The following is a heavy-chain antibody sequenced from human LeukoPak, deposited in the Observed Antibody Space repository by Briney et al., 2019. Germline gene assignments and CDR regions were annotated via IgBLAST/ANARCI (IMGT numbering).Heavy chain of an antibody. V-gene: IGHV1-2*02. CDR1: GYTFTGYY. CDR3: ARDMSSGWYTGSSNWFDP. Sequence: ASVKVSCKASGYTFTGYYMHWVRQAPGQGFEWMGWINPNSGGTNYAQKFQGRVTMTRDTSISTAYMELSRLRSDDTAVYYCARDMSSGWYTGSSNWFDPWGQGTLVTVSS. D-gene: IGHD6-19*01. CDR2: INPNSGGT. J-gene: IGHJ5*02.